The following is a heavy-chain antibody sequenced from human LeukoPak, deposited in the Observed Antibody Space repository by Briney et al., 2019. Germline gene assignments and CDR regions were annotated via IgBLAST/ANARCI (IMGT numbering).Heavy chain of an antibody. Sequence: SETLSLTCAVYGGSFSGYYWSWIRQPPGKGLEWIGEINHSGSTNYNPSLKSRVTIPVDTSKNQFSLKLSSVTAADTAVYYCARETQLEYFDYWGQGTLVTVSS. CDR2: INHSGST. CDR3: ARETQLEYFDY. V-gene: IGHV4-34*01. D-gene: IGHD3-3*01. CDR1: GGSFSGYY. J-gene: IGHJ4*02.